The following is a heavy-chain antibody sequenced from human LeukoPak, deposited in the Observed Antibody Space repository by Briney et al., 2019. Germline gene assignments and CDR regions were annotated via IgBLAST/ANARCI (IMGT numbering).Heavy chain of an antibody. CDR3: AKHRSGIAASGSNY. Sequence: GSLRLSCAASGFTFSSFAMSWVRQAPGKGLEWVSVSVISGSGGDSGGSTYYADSVKDRFTVSRDDSNNTLYLQMNNLKVEDTAVYYCAKHRSGIAASGSNYWGQGTLVSVSS. D-gene: IGHD6-13*01. V-gene: IGHV3-23*01. CDR2: ISGSGGDSGGST. J-gene: IGHJ4*02. CDR1: GFTFSSFA.